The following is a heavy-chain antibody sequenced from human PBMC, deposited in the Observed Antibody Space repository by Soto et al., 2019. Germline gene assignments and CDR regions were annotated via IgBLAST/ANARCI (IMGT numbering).Heavy chain of an antibody. D-gene: IGHD3-22*01. J-gene: IGHJ6*02. CDR1: GFTFSSYG. CDR2: IWYDGSNK. Sequence: QVQLVESGGGVVQPGRSLRLSCAASGFTFSSYGMHWVRQAPGKGLEWVAVIWYDGSNKYYADSVKGRFTISRDNSKNTLYLQINSLRAEDKDGYYCARDRGYYYDSSGYYYYYGMDVWGQGTTVTVSS. V-gene: IGHV3-33*01. CDR3: ARDRGYYYDSSGYYYYYGMDV.